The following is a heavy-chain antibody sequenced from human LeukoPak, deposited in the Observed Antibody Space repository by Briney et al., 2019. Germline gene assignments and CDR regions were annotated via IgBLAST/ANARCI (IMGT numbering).Heavy chain of an antibody. CDR3: ARRSYSGLDY. V-gene: IGHV3-64*04. Sequence: PGGSLRLSCSASGFTFSSYAMHWVRQAPGKGLEYVSAISSNGGSTYYADSVKGRFTISRDNANNSLYLQMNSLRAEDTAVYYCARRSYSGLDYWGQGTLVTVSS. CDR1: GFTFSSYA. CDR2: ISSNGGST. J-gene: IGHJ4*02. D-gene: IGHD2-15*01.